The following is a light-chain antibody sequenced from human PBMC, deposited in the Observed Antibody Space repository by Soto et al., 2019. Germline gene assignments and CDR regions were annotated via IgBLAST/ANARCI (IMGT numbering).Light chain of an antibody. CDR3: QQRSNWPPIT. Sequence: EIVLTQSPATLSLSPGERATLSCRASQSVSTYLAWYEQKPGQPPRLLIYDASNRAAGIPARFSGSGSGTDFTLTISSLEPEGFAVYYCQQRSNWPPITFGQGTRLEI. CDR1: QSVSTY. CDR2: DAS. V-gene: IGKV3-11*01. J-gene: IGKJ5*01.